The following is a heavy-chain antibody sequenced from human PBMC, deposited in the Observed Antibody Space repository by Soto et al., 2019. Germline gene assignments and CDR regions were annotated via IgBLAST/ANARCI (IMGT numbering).Heavy chain of an antibody. D-gene: IGHD3-10*01. V-gene: IGHV3-48*03. J-gene: IGHJ3*02. CDR3: ARVAYYNDRGAFDI. CDR1: GFTFRSYE. CDR2: ISSSSSTI. Sequence: VGSLRLSCAASGFTFRSYEMNWVRQAPGKGLEWLSYISSSSSTIYYVDSVKGRFTISRDNAKNSLFLQMNSLRAEDTAVYYCARVAYYNDRGAFDIWGQGTMVTVSS.